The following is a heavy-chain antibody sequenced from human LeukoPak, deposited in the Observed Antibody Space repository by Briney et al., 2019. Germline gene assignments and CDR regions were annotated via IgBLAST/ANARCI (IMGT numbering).Heavy chain of an antibody. D-gene: IGHD6-13*01. CDR1: GGTFSSYA. V-gene: IGHV1-69*04. CDR3: ARDRRSSWYYFDY. Sequence: SVKVSCKASGGTFSSYAISWVRQALGQGLEWMGRIIPILGIANYAQKFQGRVTITADKSTSTAYMELSSLRSEDTAVYYCARDRRSSWYYFDYWGQGTLVTVSS. J-gene: IGHJ4*02. CDR2: IIPILGIA.